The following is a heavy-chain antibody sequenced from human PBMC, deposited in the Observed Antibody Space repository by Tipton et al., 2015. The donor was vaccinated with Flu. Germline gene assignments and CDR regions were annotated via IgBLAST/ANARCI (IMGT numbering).Heavy chain of an antibody. CDR1: GGSISSYY. CDR3: ARGSGSGTHVMFDY. Sequence: TLSLTCTVSGGSISSYYWSWIRQPAGKGLEWIGRIYTSGSTNYNPSPKSRVTMSVDTSKNQFSLKLTSVSAADTAVYYCARGSGSGTHVMFDYWGQGTLVTVSS. CDR2: IYTSGST. J-gene: IGHJ4*02. V-gene: IGHV4-4*07. D-gene: IGHD3-10*01.